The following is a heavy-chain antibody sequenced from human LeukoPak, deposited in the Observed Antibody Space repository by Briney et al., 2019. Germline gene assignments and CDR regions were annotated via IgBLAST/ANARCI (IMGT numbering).Heavy chain of an antibody. Sequence: SETLSLTCTVSGGSISSSSYYWGWIRQPPGKGLEWIGSIYYSGSPYYNPSLKSRVTISVDTSKNQFSLKLSSVTAADTAVYYCARVRYYDYVWGSYRPTIDYWGQGTLVTVSS. CDR3: ARVRYYDYVWGSYRPTIDY. V-gene: IGHV4-39*07. CDR2: IYYSGSP. D-gene: IGHD3-16*02. CDR1: GGSISSSSYY. J-gene: IGHJ4*02.